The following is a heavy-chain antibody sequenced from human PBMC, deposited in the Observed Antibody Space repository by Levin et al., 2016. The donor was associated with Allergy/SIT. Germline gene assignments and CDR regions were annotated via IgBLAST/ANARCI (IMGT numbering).Heavy chain of an antibody. D-gene: IGHD3-10*01. CDR1: GFTFSSYS. Sequence: ESLKISCAASGFTFSSYSMNWVRQAPGKGLEWVSYISSSSSTIYYADSVKGRFTISRDNAKNSLYLQMNSLRDEDTAVYYCASEKHGGFGEPYWGQGTRSPSPQ. V-gene: IGHV3-48*02. CDR2: ISSSSSTI. J-gene: IGHJ4*02. CDR3: ASEKHGGFGEPY.